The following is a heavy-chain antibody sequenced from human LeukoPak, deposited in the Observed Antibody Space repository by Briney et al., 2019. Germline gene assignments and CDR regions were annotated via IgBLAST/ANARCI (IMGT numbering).Heavy chain of an antibody. CDR1: GFTFGAYC. Sequence: GGSLRLSCAASGFTFGAYCMHWVRHPPGKGLEWASAINWNSDAIHYADSVRGRFTISRDNAKNTLYLQMNSLRVEDTAFYFCTKDISSGRPAPYGMDVWGHGTTVTVSS. J-gene: IGHJ6*02. CDR2: INWNSDAI. CDR3: TKDISSGRPAPYGMDV. V-gene: IGHV3-9*01. D-gene: IGHD3-10*01.